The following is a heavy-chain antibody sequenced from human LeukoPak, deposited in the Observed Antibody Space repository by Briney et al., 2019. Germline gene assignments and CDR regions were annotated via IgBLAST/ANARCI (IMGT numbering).Heavy chain of an antibody. D-gene: IGHD4-11*01. J-gene: IGHJ4*01. CDR1: GFIYSHYG. CDR3: VRDAQRGFDYSNSLKY. V-gene: IGHV3-33*01. Sequence: GGSLRLSCAASGFIYSHYGMHWVRQAPGKGLEWVAAIWSDGSNRFYAGSVKGRFTISRDNSQRTLFLQMNSLRVDDTAMYYCVRDAQRGFDYSNSLKYWGHGTLVTVSS. CDR2: IWSDGSNR.